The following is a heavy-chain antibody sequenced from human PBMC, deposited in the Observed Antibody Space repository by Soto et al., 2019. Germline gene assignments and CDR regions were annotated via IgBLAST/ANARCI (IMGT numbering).Heavy chain of an antibody. V-gene: IGHV3-23*01. Sequence: GGSLRLSCAASGFTFSSYAMSWVRQAPGKGLEWVSAISGSGGSTYYADSVKGRFTISRDNSKNTLYLQMNSLRAEDTAVYYSAKDPVGYYDILTGYYPFDYWGQGTLVTVSS. CDR3: AKDPVGYYDILTGYYPFDY. CDR2: ISGSGGST. CDR1: GFTFSSYA. D-gene: IGHD3-9*01. J-gene: IGHJ4*02.